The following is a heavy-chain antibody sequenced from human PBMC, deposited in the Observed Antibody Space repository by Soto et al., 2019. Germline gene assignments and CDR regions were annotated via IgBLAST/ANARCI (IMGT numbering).Heavy chain of an antibody. Sequence: ASVKVSCKASGYTFTSYAMHWVRQAPGQRLEWMGWINAGNGNTKYSQKFQGRVTITRDTSSSTAYMELSSLRSEDTAVYYCARDQLPWYSGYDSTNNWFDPWGQGTLVTVSS. V-gene: IGHV1-3*01. CDR3: ARDQLPWYSGYDSTNNWFDP. CDR1: GYTFTSYA. J-gene: IGHJ5*02. D-gene: IGHD5-12*01. CDR2: INAGNGNT.